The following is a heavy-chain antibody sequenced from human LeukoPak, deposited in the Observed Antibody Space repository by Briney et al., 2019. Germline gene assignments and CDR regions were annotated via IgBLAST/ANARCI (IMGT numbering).Heavy chain of an antibody. CDR2: IKQDGSEK. J-gene: IGHJ4*02. V-gene: IGHV3-7*01. CDR1: GFTLSRYW. Sequence: PGGSLRLSCAASGFTLSRYWMTWVRQAPGKGLAWVAHIKQDGSEKHYVDSVKGRFTISRDNAKNSLYLQMSGLRAEDTAVYYCARQATDSSGYYVPYFDYWGRGTLVTVSS. CDR3: ARQATDSSGYYVPYFDY. D-gene: IGHD3-22*01.